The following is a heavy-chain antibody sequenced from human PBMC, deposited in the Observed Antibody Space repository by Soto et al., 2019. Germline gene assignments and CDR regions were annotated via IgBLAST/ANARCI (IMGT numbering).Heavy chain of an antibody. D-gene: IGHD1-1*01. J-gene: IGHJ6*02. V-gene: IGHV5-51*01. CDR1: GYSFTTSW. CDR2: IYPADSDT. CDR3: AKTTTATHYYYGMDV. Sequence: GESLKISCKGSGYSFTTSWIAWVRQVPGKGLEWMGVIYPADSDTRYSPSFQGQVTISADRSVSTAYLQWSSLKASDTAIYYCAKTTTATHYYYGMDVWGRGTTVTVSS.